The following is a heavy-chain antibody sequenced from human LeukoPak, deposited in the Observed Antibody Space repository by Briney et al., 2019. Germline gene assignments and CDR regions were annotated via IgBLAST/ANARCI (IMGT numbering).Heavy chain of an antibody. CDR3: ARGKSVAGTGSYWFGP. V-gene: IGHV3-30*04. J-gene: IGHJ5*02. Sequence: PGGSLRLSCAASGFTFSSYAMHWVRQAPGKGLEWVAVISYDGSNKYYADSVKGRFTISRDNSKNTLYLQMNSLRAEDTAVYYCARGKSVAGTGSYWFGPWGQGTLVTVSS. CDR2: ISYDGSNK. CDR1: GFTFSSYA. D-gene: IGHD6-19*01.